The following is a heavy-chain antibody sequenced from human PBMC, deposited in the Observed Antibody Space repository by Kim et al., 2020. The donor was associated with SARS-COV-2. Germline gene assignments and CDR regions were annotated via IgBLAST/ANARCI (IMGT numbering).Heavy chain of an antibody. CDR1: GFTFSSYS. Sequence: GGSLRLSCAASGFTFSSYSMNWVRQAPGKGLEWVSSISSSSSYIYYADSVKGRFTISRDNAKNSLYLQMNSLRAEDTAVYYCARDPIVATISNYYYMDVWGKGTTVTVSS. CDR3: ARDPIVATISNYYYMDV. D-gene: IGHD5-12*01. J-gene: IGHJ6*03. CDR2: ISSSSSYI. V-gene: IGHV3-21*01.